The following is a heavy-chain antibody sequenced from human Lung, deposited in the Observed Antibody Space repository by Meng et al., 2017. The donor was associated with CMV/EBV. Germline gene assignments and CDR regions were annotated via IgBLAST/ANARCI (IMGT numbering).Heavy chain of an antibody. CDR2: IGDSGRTL. CDR1: GFTLSSYE. J-gene: IGHJ6*02. Sequence: GGSXRLSCAASGFTLSSYEMNWVRQAPGKGLERIAYIGDSGRTLYYADSEKGRFTISSDNAENSLYLQMKSLRVEDTALYYCTRDPGWDYSNQPTHYYGMDVWXQGTTVTVSS. D-gene: IGHD4-11*01. V-gene: IGHV3-48*03. CDR3: TRDPGWDYSNQPTHYYGMDV.